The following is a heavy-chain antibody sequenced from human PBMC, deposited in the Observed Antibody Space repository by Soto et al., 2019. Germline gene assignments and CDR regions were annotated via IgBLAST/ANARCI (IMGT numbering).Heavy chain of an antibody. D-gene: IGHD3-3*01. Sequence: SETLSLTCTFSGCSISSYYWSWIRQPPGKGLEWIGEINHSGSTNYNPSLKSRVTISVDTSKNQFSLKLSSVTAADTAVYYCARDVRRITIFGVVPLYGMDVWGQGTTVTVPS. CDR3: ARDVRRITIFGVVPLYGMDV. V-gene: IGHV4-34*01. J-gene: IGHJ6*02. CDR1: GCSISSYY. CDR2: INHSGST.